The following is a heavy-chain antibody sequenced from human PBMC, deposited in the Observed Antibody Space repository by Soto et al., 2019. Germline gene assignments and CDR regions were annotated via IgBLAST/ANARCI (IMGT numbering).Heavy chain of an antibody. Sequence: GGSLRLSCAAAGFTFSSYGMNWVRQAPGKGLEWVSSISSSSSYIYYADSVKGRFTISRDNAKNSLYLQMNSLRAEDTAVYYCARDQSLGGMDVWGQGTTVTVSS. CDR3: ARDQSLGGMDV. J-gene: IGHJ6*02. CDR2: ISSSSSYI. V-gene: IGHV3-21*01. CDR1: GFTFSSYG.